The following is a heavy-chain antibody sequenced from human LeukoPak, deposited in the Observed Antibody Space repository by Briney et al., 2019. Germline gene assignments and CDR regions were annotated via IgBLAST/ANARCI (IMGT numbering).Heavy chain of an antibody. V-gene: IGHV3-30-3*01. Sequence: GRSLRLSCGASGFNFSSYAMHWVRQAPGKGLEMVAVISYYGSNKYYADSVKGRFTISRDNSKNTLYLQMNSLRAEDTAVYYCARDRGRGIFGVVIISGMDVWGQGTTVTVSS. D-gene: IGHD3-3*01. J-gene: IGHJ6*02. CDR3: ARDRGRGIFGVVIISGMDV. CDR1: GFNFSSYA. CDR2: ISYYGSNK.